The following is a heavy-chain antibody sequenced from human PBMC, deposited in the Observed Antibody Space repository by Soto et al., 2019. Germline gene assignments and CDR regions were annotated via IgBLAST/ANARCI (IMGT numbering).Heavy chain of an antibody. CDR3: TRKTGGYYFFEY. D-gene: IGHD2-8*02. V-gene: IGHV4-28*01. CDR2: ISSGGAT. J-gene: IGHJ4*02. Sequence: QVQLQESGPGVVKPSDTLSLTCAVSGTSISGDYWWGWIRQTPGKGLEWIGYISSGGATHYNPSLGSRLTMSVDTSRSQFSLKLSSVTAVDAALYYCTRKTGGYYFFEYWGRGTLVTVSS. CDR1: GTSISGDYW.